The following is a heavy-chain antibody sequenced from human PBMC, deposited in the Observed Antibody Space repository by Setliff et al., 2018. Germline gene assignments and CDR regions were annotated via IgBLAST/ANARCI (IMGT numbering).Heavy chain of an antibody. CDR2: ISPYKSDT. CDR1: GYSFINYG. D-gene: IGHD5-18*01. V-gene: IGHV1-18*01. CDR3: AREGVDTRSSTDYRYYMDV. Sequence: ASVKVSCKASGYSFINYGITWVRQAPGQGLEWMGWISPYKSDTNYAQKFQGRVTIITDESTSTAYMELSSLRTEDTAVYYCAREGVDTRSSTDYRYYMDVWGKGTTVTVSS. J-gene: IGHJ6*03.